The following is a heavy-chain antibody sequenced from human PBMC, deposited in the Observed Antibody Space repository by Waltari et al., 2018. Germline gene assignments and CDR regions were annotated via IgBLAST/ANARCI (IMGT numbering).Heavy chain of an antibody. CDR1: GYTFPGYA. V-gene: IGHV1-2*06. J-gene: IGHJ4*02. D-gene: IGHD3-22*01. Sequence: LVQSGAEVKKPGASVNVYCKAAGYTFPGYAILWVRQAPGQGLEWMGRINPKNGDTHYAQKFQGRVAMTTDTSTNTAFMELHSLRSDDTAVYYCLRDSSGSHFDYWGQGTLVTVSS. CDR3: LRDSSGSHFDY. CDR2: INPKNGDT.